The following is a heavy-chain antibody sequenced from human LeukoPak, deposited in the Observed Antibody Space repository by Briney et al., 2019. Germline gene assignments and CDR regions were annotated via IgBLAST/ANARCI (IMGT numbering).Heavy chain of an antibody. CDR2: INHSGST. CDR1: GGSFSGYS. CDR3: ARGPLRRSSSFGRAFDI. D-gene: IGHD6-6*01. Sequence: SETLSLTCAVYGGSFSGYSWSWTRQPPGKGLEWIGEINHSGSTNYNPSLKSRVTISVDTSKNQFSLKLSSVTAADTAVYYCARGPLRRSSSFGRAFDIWGQGTMVTVSS. J-gene: IGHJ3*02. V-gene: IGHV4-34*01.